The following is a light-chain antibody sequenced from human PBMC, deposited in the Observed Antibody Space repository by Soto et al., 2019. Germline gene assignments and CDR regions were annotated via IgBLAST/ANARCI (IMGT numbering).Light chain of an antibody. J-gene: IGKJ1*01. Sequence: IQMTQFPSTLSASVGARVTIPCRASQSIGSWLAWYQQKPGKAPKLLIYDASSLESGVPSRFSGSGSGTEFTLTISSLQPDDFATYYCQQYNSYSPTFGQGTKVEIK. CDR2: DAS. V-gene: IGKV1-5*01. CDR3: QQYNSYSPT. CDR1: QSIGSW.